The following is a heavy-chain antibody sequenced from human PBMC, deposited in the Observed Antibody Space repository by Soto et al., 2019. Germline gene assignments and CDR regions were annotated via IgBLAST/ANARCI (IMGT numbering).Heavy chain of an antibody. CDR3: ARDQAAAGTVDY. D-gene: IGHD6-13*01. CDR1: GYSFTSYG. J-gene: IGHJ4*02. Sequence: SVKVSCKASGYSFTSYGITWVRQAPGQGLEWMEWISTYNGNTNYAQKFQGRVTMTTDTSTRTAYMELRSLRSDDTAVYYCARDQAAAGTVDYWGQGTLVTVSS. CDR2: ISTYNGNT. V-gene: IGHV1-18*04.